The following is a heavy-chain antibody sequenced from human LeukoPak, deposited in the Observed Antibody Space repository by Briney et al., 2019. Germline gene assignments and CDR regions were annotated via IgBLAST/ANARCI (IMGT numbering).Heavy chain of an antibody. D-gene: IGHD1-26*01. CDR1: GFTFNNYA. CDR3: AKDSNSGNYFASYYLDY. CDR2: ISSSGGST. Sequence: PGGSLRLSCAASGFTFNNYAMSWVRQAPGKGLEWVSAISSSGGSTYYADSVKGRFTISRDNCRNTLSLQMNSLRAEDTAVYYRAKDSNSGNYFASYYLDYWGQGTVVTVSS. J-gene: IGHJ4*02. V-gene: IGHV3-23*01.